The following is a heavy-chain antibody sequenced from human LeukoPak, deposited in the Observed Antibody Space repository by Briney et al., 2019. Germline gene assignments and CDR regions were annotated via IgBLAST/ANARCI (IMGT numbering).Heavy chain of an antibody. J-gene: IGHJ4*02. CDR2: IYSGGST. V-gene: IGHV3-53*05. D-gene: IGHD6-6*01. CDR1: GFTVSSNY. CDR3: ARDKGTSYLSSFDY. Sequence: GGSLRLSCAASGFTVSSNYMSWVRQAPGKGLEWVSVIYSGGSTYYADSVKGRFTISRDNSKNTLCLQMNSLRAADTAVYYCARDKGTSYLSSFDYWGQGTLVTVSS.